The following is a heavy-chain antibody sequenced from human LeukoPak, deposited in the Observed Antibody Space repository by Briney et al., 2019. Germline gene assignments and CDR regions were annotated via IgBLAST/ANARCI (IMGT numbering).Heavy chain of an antibody. CDR1: GFTFSSYG. Sequence: GGSLRLSCAASGFTFSSYGMHWVRQAPGKGLEWVAVISYDGSNKYYADYVKGRFTISRDNSKNTLYLQMNSLRADDTAVYYCARGGGYAWDYWGQGTLVTVSS. CDR2: ISYDGSNK. V-gene: IGHV3-30*03. J-gene: IGHJ4*02. D-gene: IGHD5-12*01. CDR3: ARGGGYAWDY.